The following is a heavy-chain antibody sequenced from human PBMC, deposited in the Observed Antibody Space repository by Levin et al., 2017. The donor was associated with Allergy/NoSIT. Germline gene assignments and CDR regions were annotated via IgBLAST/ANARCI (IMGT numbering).Heavy chain of an antibody. Sequence: LSLTCAASGFTFSDYYMSWIRQAPGKGLEWVSYISDSGSTIYYADSVKGRFTISRDNAKNSLYLQMNSLRAEDTAVYYCARDLGSYGSGTYFPSGYWGQGTLVTVSS. V-gene: IGHV3-11*01. CDR3: ARDLGSYGSGTYFPSGY. D-gene: IGHD3-10*01. CDR2: ISDSGSTI. CDR1: GFTFSDYY. J-gene: IGHJ4*02.